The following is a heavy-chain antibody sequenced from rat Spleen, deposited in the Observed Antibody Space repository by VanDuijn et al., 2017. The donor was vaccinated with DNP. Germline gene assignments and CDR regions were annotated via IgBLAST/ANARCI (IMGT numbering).Heavy chain of an antibody. D-gene: IGHD1-11*01. J-gene: IGHJ3*01. Sequence: EVQLVESGGGLVQPGRSLKLSCAASGFTFSNYDMAWVRQAPTKGLEWVASITNSGGGTYYRDSVKGRFTISRDNAKSTLYLQMDSLRSEDTATYYCASTRGNYGGYSVADWFAYWGQGTLVTVSS. CDR3: ASTRGNYGGYSVADWFAY. CDR2: ITNSGGGT. CDR1: GFTFSNYD. V-gene: IGHV5-25*01.